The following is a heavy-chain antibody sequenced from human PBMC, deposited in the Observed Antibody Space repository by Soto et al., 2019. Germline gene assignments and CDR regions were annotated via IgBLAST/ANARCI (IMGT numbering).Heavy chain of an antibody. J-gene: IGHJ4*02. D-gene: IGHD6-13*01. CDR2: ISSSTTYT. CDR1: GFTFSDYY. CDR3: AYSSTPFDY. V-gene: IGHV3-11*03. Sequence: PGGSLRLXCAASGFTFSDYYMTWIRQAPGKGLEWVSYISSSTTYTNYADSVEGRFTISRDNSKNTLYLQMNSLRAEDTAVYYCAYSSTPFDYWGQGTLVTVSS.